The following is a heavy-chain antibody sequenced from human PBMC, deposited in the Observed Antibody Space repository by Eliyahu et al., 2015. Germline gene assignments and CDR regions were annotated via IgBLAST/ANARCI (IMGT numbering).Heavy chain of an antibody. Sequence: EVQLVESGGGLVQPGGSLXLSCSTSGFTFTSYWMNWVRQAPGKGLEWVANIKQDGSETYYVDSVKGRFTISRDNSKNSLYLQMNTVKVDDTAVYYCAPGGWSRDWGQGTLVSVSS. CDR1: GFTFTSYW. CDR3: APGGWSRD. J-gene: IGHJ4*02. D-gene: IGHD1-14*01. CDR2: IKQDGSET. V-gene: IGHV3-7*01.